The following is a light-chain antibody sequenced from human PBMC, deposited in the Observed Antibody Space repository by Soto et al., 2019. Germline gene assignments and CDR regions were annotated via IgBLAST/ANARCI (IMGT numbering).Light chain of an antibody. J-gene: IGKJ4*01. V-gene: IGKV3-15*01. CDR1: QSVSSN. CDR3: QQYDNWPPLT. Sequence: EIVMTQSPGTLSVSPGERATLSCRASQSVSSNLAWYQQKPGQAPRLLIYGASTRATGIPARFSGSGSGTEFTLTISSLQSEDFAVYYCQQYDNWPPLTFGGGTKVEI. CDR2: GAS.